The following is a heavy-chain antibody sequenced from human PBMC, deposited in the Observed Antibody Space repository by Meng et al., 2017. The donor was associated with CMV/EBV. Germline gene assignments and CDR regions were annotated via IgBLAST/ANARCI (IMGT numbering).Heavy chain of an antibody. Sequence: SVKVSCKASGGTFSSYTISWVRQAPGQGLEWMGRIIPIFGTANYAQKFQGRVTITTDESTSTAYMELSSLRSEDTAVYYCARAPLQVEMATMGNYFDYWGQGTLVTVSS. D-gene: IGHD5-24*01. CDR3: ARAPLQVEMATMGNYFDY. V-gene: IGHV1-69*05. J-gene: IGHJ4*02. CDR1: GGTFSSYT. CDR2: IIPIFGTA.